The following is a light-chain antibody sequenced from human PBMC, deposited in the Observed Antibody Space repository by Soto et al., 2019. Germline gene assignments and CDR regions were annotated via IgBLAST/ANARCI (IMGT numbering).Light chain of an antibody. CDR3: QQYNTYPFT. CDR1: QDISNY. Sequence: DIQMTQSPSSLSASVRDRVTITCRASQDISNYLACFQQKPGRHPKSLIYAVSSLQSGVPSKFSGSVSGTDFTLTISSLQPEDFATYFCQQYNTYPFTLGPGTKVDI. CDR2: AVS. V-gene: IGKV1-16*02. J-gene: IGKJ3*01.